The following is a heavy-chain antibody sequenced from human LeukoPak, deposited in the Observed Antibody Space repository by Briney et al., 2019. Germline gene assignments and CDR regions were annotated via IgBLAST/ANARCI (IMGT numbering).Heavy chain of an antibody. CDR2: ISSDGNSK. J-gene: IGHJ4*02. V-gene: IGHV3-30*09. CDR3: VSPTADYPFLYYFDS. D-gene: IGHD5-12*01. CDR1: GFSFSSYS. Sequence: PGGSLRLSCAASGFSFSSYSIHWVRQAPGKGLEWGAVISSDGNSKNFALSVKGRFAISRDNSKNTLFLQMNNLRSEDTALYYCVSPTADYPFLYYFDSWGQGTLVTVSS.